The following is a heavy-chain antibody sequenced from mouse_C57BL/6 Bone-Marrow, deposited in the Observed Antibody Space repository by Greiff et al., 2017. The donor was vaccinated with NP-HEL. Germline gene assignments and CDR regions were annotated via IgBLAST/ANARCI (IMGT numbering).Heavy chain of an antibody. Sequence: PAPAVDFSRYWMSWVRRAPGKGLEWIGEINPDSSTINYAPSLKDKFIISRDNAKNTLYLQMSKVRSEDTALYYCARNWDVGFDYWGQGTTLTVSS. CDR3: ARNWDVGFDY. CDR2: INPDSSTI. J-gene: IGHJ2*01. D-gene: IGHD4-1*01. CDR1: AVDFSRYW. V-gene: IGHV4-1*01.